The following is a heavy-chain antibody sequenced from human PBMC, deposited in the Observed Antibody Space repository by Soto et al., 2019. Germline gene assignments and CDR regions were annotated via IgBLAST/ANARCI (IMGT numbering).Heavy chain of an antibody. Sequence: SVKVSCKASGGTFSSYAISWVRQAPGQGLEWMGGIIPIFGTANYAQKFQGRVTITADESTSTAYMELSSLRSEDTAVYYCARSRPYCSSTSCQQLITTATSYYIDFWGQGTLVTVSS. J-gene: IGHJ4*02. CDR1: GGTFSSYA. V-gene: IGHV1-69*13. CDR2: IIPIFGTA. D-gene: IGHD2-2*01. CDR3: ARSRPYCSSTSCQQLITTATSYYIDF.